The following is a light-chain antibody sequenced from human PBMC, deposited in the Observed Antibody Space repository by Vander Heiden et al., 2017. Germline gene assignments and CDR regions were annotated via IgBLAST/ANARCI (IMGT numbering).Light chain of an antibody. CDR2: DVT. CDR3: SSDTSSSTLV. V-gene: IGLV2-14*01. Sequence: QSALNQPASVAGSPGQSITISFTGTSSDIGVYNVVPGDQKHPGKAPKLIILDVTNRPSGVSKRFSGSKSGNTASLTISGLQAEDEADYDCSSDTSSSTLVFGGGTKVTVL. J-gene: IGLJ2*01. CDR1: SSDIGVYNV.